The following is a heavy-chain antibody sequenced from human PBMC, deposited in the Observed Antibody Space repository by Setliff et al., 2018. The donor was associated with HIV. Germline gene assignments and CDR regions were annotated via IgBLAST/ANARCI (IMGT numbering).Heavy chain of an antibody. Sequence: PSETLSLTCTVSGGSISSSSYYWGWIRQPPGRGLEWIGSIYYSGSTYYNPSLKSRVTISVDTSKNQFSLALSSVTAADTAVYYCARPYSYSSGWYFPWRDYYYMDVWGKGTTVTVSS. J-gene: IGHJ6*03. CDR2: IYYSGST. CDR3: ARPYSYSSGWYFPWRDYYYMDV. V-gene: IGHV4-39*01. CDR1: GGSISSSSYY. D-gene: IGHD6-19*01.